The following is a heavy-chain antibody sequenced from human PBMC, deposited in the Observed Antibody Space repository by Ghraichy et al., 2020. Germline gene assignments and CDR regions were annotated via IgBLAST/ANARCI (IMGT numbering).Heavy chain of an antibody. CDR3: ATDTFVAGYSDGLNV. J-gene: IGHJ3*01. V-gene: IGHV3-23*01. CDR1: GFIFSSYG. CDR2: VTSSDCST. D-gene: IGHD3-9*01. Sequence: GESLNISCAASGFIFSSYGMNWVRQAPGKGLEWVSAVTSSDCSTYYADSVKGRFTISRDNSKNTLYLQMNTLRAEDTALYYCATDTFVAGYSDGLNVWGQGTRVTVSS.